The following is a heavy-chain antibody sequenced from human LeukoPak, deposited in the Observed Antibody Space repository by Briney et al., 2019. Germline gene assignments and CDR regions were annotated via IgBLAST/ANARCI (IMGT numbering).Heavy chain of an antibody. D-gene: IGHD4-23*01. Sequence: SETLSLTCTVSGDSMDTSSFYWGWVRQPPGKGLEWIASISPSGRTYSNPSLTGRFSISVDTSKNQFSLKLSSVTAADTAVYYCARAILKNYGGNSRGPGPNAFDIWGQGTMVTVSS. CDR1: GDSMDTSSFY. CDR2: ISPSGRT. J-gene: IGHJ3*02. CDR3: ARAILKNYGGNSRGPGPNAFDI. V-gene: IGHV4-39*07.